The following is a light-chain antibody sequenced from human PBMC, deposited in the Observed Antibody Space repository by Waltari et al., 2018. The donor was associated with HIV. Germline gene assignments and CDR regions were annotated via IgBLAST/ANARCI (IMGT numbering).Light chain of an antibody. CDR3: QSADSTGTYPDV. CDR1: ALPKQY. J-gene: IGLJ1*01. CDR2: KDN. Sequence: SYELPHPPSVSVSPGQTARITCSGDALPKQYAFWYQQKPGQAPVLVIYKDNERPSGIPERFSGSSSGTTVTLTISGVQTEDEADYYCQSADSTGTYPDVFGPGTKVTVL. V-gene: IGLV3-25*03.